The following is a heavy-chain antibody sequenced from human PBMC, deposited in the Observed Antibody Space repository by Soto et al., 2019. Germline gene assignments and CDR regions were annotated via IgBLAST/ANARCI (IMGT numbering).Heavy chain of an antibody. D-gene: IGHD3-10*01. J-gene: IGHJ6*02. CDR3: ARDPVSDYYGSGSYHYGMDV. CDR1: GGSVSSGSYY. CDR2: IYYSGST. V-gene: IGHV4-61*01. Sequence: KTSETLSLTCTVSGGSVSSGSYYWSWIRQPPGKGLEWIGYIYYSGSTNYNPSLKSRVTISVDTSKNQFSLKLSSVTAADTAVYYCARDPVSDYYGSGSYHYGMDVWGQGTTVTVSS.